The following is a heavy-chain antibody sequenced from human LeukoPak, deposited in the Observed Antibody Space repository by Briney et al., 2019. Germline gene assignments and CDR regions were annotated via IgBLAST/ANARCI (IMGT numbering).Heavy chain of an antibody. D-gene: IGHD3-10*01. J-gene: IGHJ4*02. V-gene: IGHV3-48*03. CDR3: ARDLYYFGPGNYVPGLPDY. Sequence: GGSLRLSCEASGFTFSGYEMNWVRQAPGKGLEWISYICGRGITTYSADSVKGRFTISRDNAKNLLYLQMNSLRAEDTAIYYCARDLYYFGPGNYVPGLPDYWGQGTLATVSS. CDR2: ICGRGITT. CDR1: GFTFSGYE.